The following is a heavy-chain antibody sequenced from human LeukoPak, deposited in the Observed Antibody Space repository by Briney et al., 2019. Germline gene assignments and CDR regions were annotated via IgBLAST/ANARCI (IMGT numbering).Heavy chain of an antibody. CDR1: GSTFSSYD. J-gene: IGHJ2*01. Sequence: GSLRLSCAASGSTFSSYDMHWVRQATGKGLEWVSAIGTAGVPYSPGSVKSRFTISRENAENSLYIQMNSLGAGNTAVYYCARGLGYYDSSGYIWYFDLWGRGTLVTVSS. D-gene: IGHD3-22*01. CDR2: IGTAGVP. V-gene: IGHV3-13*05. CDR3: ARGLGYYDSSGYIWYFDL.